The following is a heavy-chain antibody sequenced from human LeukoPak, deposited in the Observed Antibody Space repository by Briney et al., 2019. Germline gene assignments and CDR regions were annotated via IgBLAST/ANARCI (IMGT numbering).Heavy chain of an antibody. V-gene: IGHV4-34*01. J-gene: IGHJ4*02. CDR1: GGSFSGYY. CDR3: ARRVPRGGGNDY. CDR2: INHSGST. Sequence: SETLSLTCAVYGGSFSGYYWSWIRQPPGKGLEWIGEINHSGSTNYNPSLKSRVTISVDTSKNQFSLKLSSVTAADTAVYYCARRVPRGGGNDYWGQGTLVTVSS. D-gene: IGHD4-23*01.